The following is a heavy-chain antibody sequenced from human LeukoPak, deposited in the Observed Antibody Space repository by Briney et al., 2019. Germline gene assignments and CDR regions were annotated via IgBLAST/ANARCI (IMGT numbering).Heavy chain of an antibody. J-gene: IGHJ6*04. CDR2: INHSGST. CDR3: ARGPGCSGGSCYPRYYYYGMDV. CDR1: GGSFSGYY. Sequence: SETLSLTCAVYGGSFSGYYWSWIRQPPGKGLEWIGEINHSGSTNYNQSLKSRVTISVDTSKNQFSLKLSSVTAADTAVYYCARGPGCSGGSCYPRYYYYGMDVWGKGTTVTVSS. D-gene: IGHD2-15*01. V-gene: IGHV4-34*01.